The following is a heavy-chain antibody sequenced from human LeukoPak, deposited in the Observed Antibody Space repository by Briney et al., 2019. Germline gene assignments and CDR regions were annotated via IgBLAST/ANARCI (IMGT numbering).Heavy chain of an antibody. CDR2: INWYGSST. CDR3: ARDAPGNTALDY. J-gene: IGHJ4*02. Sequence: PGGSLRLSCAASGFTFVSYWMHWVRQAPGKGLVWVSGINWYGSSTDYADSVKGRFTISRDNAKNTLYLQMNSLRAEDTAVYYCARDAPGNTALDYWGKGTLVTAAS. D-gene: IGHD5-18*01. CDR1: GFTFVSYW. V-gene: IGHV3-74*01.